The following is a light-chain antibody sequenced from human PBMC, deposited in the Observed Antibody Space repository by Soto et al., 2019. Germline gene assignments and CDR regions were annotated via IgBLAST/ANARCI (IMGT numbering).Light chain of an antibody. CDR3: QQYGNSPWT. J-gene: IGKJ1*01. CDR2: GAS. Sequence: EIVLTQSPGTLSLSPGEGATVSCRTSQNIRDRYLAWYQQTPGQAPRLLIYGASNRATGIPDRFSGSGSGTDFTLTIARLEPEDFAVYYCQQYGNSPWTFGQGTKV. V-gene: IGKV3-20*01. CDR1: QNIRDRY.